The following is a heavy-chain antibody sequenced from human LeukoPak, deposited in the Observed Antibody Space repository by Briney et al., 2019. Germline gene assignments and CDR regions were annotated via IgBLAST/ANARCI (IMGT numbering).Heavy chain of an antibody. CDR1: GFTFSTYY. Sequence: PGGSLRLSCAASGFTFSTYYMSWVRQAPGTGLEWVANIKQDGSEKYYVDSVKGRFTISRDNSKNTLSLQMNSLRAEDTAVYYCAKGGDDYGDYGGYWGQGTLVTVSS. D-gene: IGHD4-17*01. CDR3: AKGGDDYGDYGGY. V-gene: IGHV3-7*03. J-gene: IGHJ4*02. CDR2: IKQDGSEK.